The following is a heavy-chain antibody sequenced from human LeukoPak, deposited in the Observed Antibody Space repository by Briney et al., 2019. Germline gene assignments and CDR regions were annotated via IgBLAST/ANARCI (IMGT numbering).Heavy chain of an antibody. J-gene: IGHJ6*02. Sequence: GGSLRLSCAASGVTFSSYAMSWVRQAPGKGLEWVSAISGSGGSTYYADSVKGRFTISRDNSKNTLYLQMNSLRAEDTAVYYCAKDGSGSYLLYYYYYYGMDVWGQGTTVTVSS. CDR3: AKDGSGSYLLYYYYYYGMDV. CDR2: ISGSGGST. V-gene: IGHV3-23*01. D-gene: IGHD3-10*01. CDR1: GVTFSSYA.